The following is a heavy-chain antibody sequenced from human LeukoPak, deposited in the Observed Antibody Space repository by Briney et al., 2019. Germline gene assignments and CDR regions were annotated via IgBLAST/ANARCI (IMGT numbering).Heavy chain of an antibody. CDR2: ISYDGSNK. J-gene: IGHJ4*02. CDR1: GFTFSSYG. V-gene: IGHV3-30*03. CDR3: AREYSGSYWYFDN. Sequence: GRSLRLSCAASGFTFSSYGMHWVRQAPGKGLEWVAVISYDGSNKYYADSVKGRFTISRDNSKNTLYLQMNSLRAEDTAVYYCAREYSGSYWYFDNWGQGTLVTVSS. D-gene: IGHD1-26*01.